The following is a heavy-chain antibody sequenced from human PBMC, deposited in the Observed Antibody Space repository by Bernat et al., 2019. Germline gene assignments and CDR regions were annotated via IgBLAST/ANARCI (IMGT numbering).Heavy chain of an antibody. Sequence: QVQLVESGGGVVQPGRSLRLSCAASGFTFSSYGMHWVRQAPGKGLEWVAVIWYDGSNKYYADSVKGRFTISRDNSKNTLYLQMNSLRAEDTAVYYCARGGSSSWYDAFDIWGQGTMVTVS. V-gene: IGHV3-33*01. J-gene: IGHJ3*02. CDR2: IWYDGSNK. D-gene: IGHD6-13*01. CDR3: ARGGSSSWYDAFDI. CDR1: GFTFSSYG.